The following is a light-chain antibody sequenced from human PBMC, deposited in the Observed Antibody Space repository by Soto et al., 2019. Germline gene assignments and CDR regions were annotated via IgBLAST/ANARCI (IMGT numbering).Light chain of an antibody. CDR3: QQRSNWAGGA. V-gene: IGKV3-11*01. J-gene: IGKJ1*01. Sequence: EIVLTQSPATLSLSPGERATLSCRASQSVSSYLAWYQQKPGQAPRLLIYDASNRATGIPARFSGSGSGTDFTLTISRLEPEDFAVYYCQQRSNWAGGAFGQGTKVEIK. CDR2: DAS. CDR1: QSVSSY.